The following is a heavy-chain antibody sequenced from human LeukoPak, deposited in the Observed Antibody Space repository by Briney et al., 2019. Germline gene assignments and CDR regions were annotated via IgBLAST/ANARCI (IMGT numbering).Heavy chain of an antibody. Sequence: ASVKVSCKASGYTFTSYYMHWVRQAPGQGLEWMGWITTYNGNTNYAQKLQGRVTMTTDTSTSTAYMELRSLRSDDTAVYYCARDQYKRATVTLSTYWYFDLRGRGTLVTVSS. CDR1: GYTFTSYY. CDR2: ITTYNGNT. V-gene: IGHV1-18*04. D-gene: IGHD4-17*01. CDR3: ARDQYKRATVTLSTYWYFDL. J-gene: IGHJ2*01.